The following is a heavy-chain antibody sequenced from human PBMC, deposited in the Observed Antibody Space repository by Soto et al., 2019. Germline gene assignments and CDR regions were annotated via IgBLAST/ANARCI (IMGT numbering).Heavy chain of an antibody. CDR1: GGSISSSSYY. CDR3: ARSLVGATTLGFDY. D-gene: IGHD1-26*01. V-gene: IGHV4-39*01. CDR2: IYYSGST. J-gene: IGHJ4*02. Sequence: QLQLQESGPGLVKPSETLSLTCTVSGGSISSSSYYWGWIRQPPGKGLEWIGSIYYSGSTYYNPSLXXXVXLSVDTSKNQFSLKLSSVTAADTAVYYCARSLVGATTLGFDYWGQGTLVTVSS.